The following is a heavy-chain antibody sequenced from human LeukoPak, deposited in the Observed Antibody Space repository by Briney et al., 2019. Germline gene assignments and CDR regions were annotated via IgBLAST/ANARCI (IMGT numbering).Heavy chain of an antibody. CDR2: IRYDGSNK. Sequence: GGSLRLSCAASGFTFSSYGMHWVRQAPGKGLEWVAFIRYDGSNKYYADSVKGRFTISRDNSKNTLYLQMNSLRAEDTAVYYCAKDVSYRTRIAAAGTAFFDYWGQGTLVTVSS. CDR3: AKDVSYRTRIAAAGTAFFDY. V-gene: IGHV3-30*02. J-gene: IGHJ4*02. CDR1: GFTFSSYG. D-gene: IGHD6-13*01.